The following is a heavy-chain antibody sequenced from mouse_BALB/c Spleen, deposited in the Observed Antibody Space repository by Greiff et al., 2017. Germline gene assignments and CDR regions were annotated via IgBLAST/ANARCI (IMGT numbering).Heavy chain of an antibody. V-gene: IGHV1-4*01. CDR2: INPSSGYT. D-gene: IGHD2-1*01. J-gene: IGHJ1*01. CDR1: GYTFTSYT. Sequence: QVQLKESGAELARPGASVKMSCKASGYTFTSYTMHWVKQRPGQGLEWIGYINPSSGYTNYNQKFKDKATLTADKSSSTAYMQLSSLTSEDSAVYYCARSRGNYVNWYFDVWGAGTTVTVSS. CDR3: ARSRGNYVNWYFDV.